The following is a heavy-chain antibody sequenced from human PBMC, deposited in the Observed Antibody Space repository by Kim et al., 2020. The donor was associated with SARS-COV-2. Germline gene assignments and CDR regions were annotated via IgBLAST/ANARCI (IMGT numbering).Heavy chain of an antibody. V-gene: IGHV1-18*01. D-gene: IGHD3-10*01. J-gene: IGHJ6*02. Sequence: ASVKVSCKASGYTFTSYGISWVRQAPGQGLEWMGWISAYNGNTNYAQKLQGRVTMTTDTSTSTAYMELRSLRSDDTAVYYCASGLRGVITRGSLYYYYGMDVWGQGTTVTVSS. CDR1: GYTFTSYG. CDR2: ISAYNGNT. CDR3: ASGLRGVITRGSLYYYYGMDV.